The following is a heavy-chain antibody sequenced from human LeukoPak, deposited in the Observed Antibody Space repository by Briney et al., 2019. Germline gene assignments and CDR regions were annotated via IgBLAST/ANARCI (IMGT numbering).Heavy chain of an antibody. J-gene: IGHJ5*02. CDR3: ARDNYYGSGSYHWFDP. CDR1: GFIFSSYA. D-gene: IGHD3-10*01. CDR2: ITGSGGST. V-gene: IGHV3-23*01. Sequence: GGSLRLSCAASGFIFSSYAMSWVRQAPGKGLEWVSSITGSGGSTYFADSVKGRFTISRDNSKNTLYLQMNSLRAEDTAVYYCARDNYYGSGSYHWFDPWGQGTLVTVSS.